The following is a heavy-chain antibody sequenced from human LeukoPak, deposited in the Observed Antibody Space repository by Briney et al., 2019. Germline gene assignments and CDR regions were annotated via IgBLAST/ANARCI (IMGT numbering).Heavy chain of an antibody. Sequence: ASVKVSCKASGYTFTGYYMHWVRQAPGQGLEWMGWINPNSGSTNYAQKFQGRVTMTRDTSISTAFMDLSRLRSDDTAVYYCAGRGNYGDHFDYWGQGTLVTVSS. CDR3: AGRGNYGDHFDY. V-gene: IGHV1-2*02. CDR2: INPNSGST. CDR1: GYTFTGYY. J-gene: IGHJ4*02. D-gene: IGHD4-17*01.